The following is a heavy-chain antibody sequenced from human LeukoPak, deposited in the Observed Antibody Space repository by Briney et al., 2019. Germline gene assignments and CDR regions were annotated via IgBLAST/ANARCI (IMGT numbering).Heavy chain of an antibody. D-gene: IGHD2-15*01. V-gene: IGHV1-2*02. CDR3: ARGGGSVVVVAASLDY. CDR2: INPNSGGT. J-gene: IGHJ4*02. CDR1: GYTFTSYY. Sequence: ASVKVSCKASGYTFTSYYMHWVRQAPGQGLEWMGWINPNSGGTNYAQKFQGRVTMTRDTSISTAYMELSRLRSDDTAVYYCARGGGSVVVVAASLDYWGQGTLVTVSS.